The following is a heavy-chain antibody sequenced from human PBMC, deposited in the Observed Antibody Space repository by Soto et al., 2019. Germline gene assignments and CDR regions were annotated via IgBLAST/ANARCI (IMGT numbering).Heavy chain of an antibody. V-gene: IGHV1-46*03. CDR2: INPSGGST. J-gene: IGHJ4*02. D-gene: IGHD6-19*01. CDR3: AREESSGWYHGSFVY. Sequence: GASVKVSCKASGYTFTSYYMHWVRQAPGQGLEWMGIINPSGGSTSYAQKFQGRVTMTRDTSTSTVYMELSSLRSEDTAVYYCAREESSGWYHGSFVYWGQGTLVTVS. CDR1: GYTFTSYY.